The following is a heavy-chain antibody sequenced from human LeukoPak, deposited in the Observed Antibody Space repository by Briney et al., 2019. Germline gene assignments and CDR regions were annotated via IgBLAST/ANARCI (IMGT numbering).Heavy chain of an antibody. Sequence: SETLSLTCGVYGGSFSGYYWSWIRQPPGKGLEWIGEINHSGSTNYNPSLKSRVTISVDTSKNQFSLKPTSVTAADTALYYCARAVVVPAAIPQGHYYYYGMDVWGQGTTVTVSS. CDR3: ARAVVVPAAIPQGHYYYYGMDV. V-gene: IGHV4-34*01. CDR2: INHSGST. J-gene: IGHJ6*02. D-gene: IGHD2-2*02. CDR1: GGSFSGYY.